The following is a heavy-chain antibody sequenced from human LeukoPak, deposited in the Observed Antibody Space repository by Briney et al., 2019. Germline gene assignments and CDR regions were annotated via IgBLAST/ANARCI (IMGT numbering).Heavy chain of an antibody. J-gene: IGHJ5*02. CDR2: ITPIFGTA. D-gene: IGHD3-3*01. CDR1: GGTFISYA. CDR3: ARGLTRITIFGLFDP. Sequence: SVKVSCKASGGTFISYAISWVRQAPGQGLEWMGGITPIFGTANYAQKFQGRVTITADESTSTAYMELSSLRSEDTAVYYCARGLTRITIFGLFDPWGQGTLVTVSS. V-gene: IGHV1-69*01.